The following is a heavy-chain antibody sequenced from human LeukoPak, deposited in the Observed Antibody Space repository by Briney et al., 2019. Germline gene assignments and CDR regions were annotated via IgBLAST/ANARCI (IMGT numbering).Heavy chain of an antibody. CDR2: ISSSGSTI. CDR3: ASAPYIAAAGGNNWFDP. D-gene: IGHD6-13*01. V-gene: IGHV3-48*03. Sequence: PGGSLRLSCAASGFTFSSYEMNWIRQAPGKGLEWVPYISSSGSTIYYADSVKGRFTISRDNAKNSLYLQMNSLRAEDTAVYYCASAPYIAAAGGNNWFDPWGQGTLVTVSS. CDR1: GFTFSSYE. J-gene: IGHJ5*02.